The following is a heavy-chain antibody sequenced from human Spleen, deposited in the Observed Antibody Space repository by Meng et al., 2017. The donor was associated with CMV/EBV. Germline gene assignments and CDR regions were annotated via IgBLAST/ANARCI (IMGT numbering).Heavy chain of an antibody. CDR3: AVTSAGDTAFRH. J-gene: IGHJ1*01. V-gene: IGHV6-1*01. Sequence: SGDTVSSTTAACNWIRQSPSRGLEWLGRTYYRSKWYNDYAASVKSRITINPDTSKNHFSLQLNSLTPEDTAVYYCAVTSAGDTAFRHWGQGTLVTVSS. D-gene: IGHD5-18*01. CDR2: TYYRSKWYN. CDR1: GDTVSSTTAA.